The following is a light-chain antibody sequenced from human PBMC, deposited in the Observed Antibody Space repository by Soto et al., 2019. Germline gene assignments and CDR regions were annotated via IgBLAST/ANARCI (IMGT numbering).Light chain of an antibody. CDR1: RSNIGSNT. J-gene: IGLJ2*01. V-gene: IGLV1-44*01. Sequence: QSVLTQPPSASGTPGQRVTISCSGSRSNIGSNTVNWYQQLPGTAPKLLIYSNNQRPSGVPDRFSGSKSGTSASLAISGLQSEDEADYYCAAWDDSLNDVVFGGGTKVTVL. CDR2: SNN. CDR3: AAWDDSLNDVV.